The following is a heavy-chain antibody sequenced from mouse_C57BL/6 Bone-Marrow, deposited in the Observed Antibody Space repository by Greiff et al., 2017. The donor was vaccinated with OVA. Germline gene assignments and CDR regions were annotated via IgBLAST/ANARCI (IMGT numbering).Heavy chain of an antibody. CDR2: INPYNGGT. V-gene: IGHV1-19*01. J-gene: IGHJ1*03. CDR3: ARLITTVVATSDV. D-gene: IGHD1-1*01. CDR1: GYTFPASY. Sequence: EVKLQGSGPVLGKPGASGKMSCKASGYTFPASYMNWVKQSHGKSLEWIGGINPYNGGTSYNQKFKGKATLTVDKSSSTAYMELNSLTSEDSAVYYCARLITTVVATSDVWGTGTTVTVSS.